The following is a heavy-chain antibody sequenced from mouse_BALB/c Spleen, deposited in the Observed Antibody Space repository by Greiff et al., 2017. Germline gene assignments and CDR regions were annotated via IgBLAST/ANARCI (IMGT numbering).Heavy chain of an antibody. V-gene: IGHV1S81*02. J-gene: IGHJ4*01. Sequence: HVQLQQPGAELVKPGASVKLSCKASGYTFTSYWMHWVKQRPGQGLEWIGEINPSNGRTNYNEKFKSKATLTVDKSSSTAYMQLSSLTSEDSAVYYCARLNYYAMDYWGQGTSVTVSS. CDR3: ARLNYYAMDY. CDR1: GYTFTSYW. CDR2: INPSNGRT.